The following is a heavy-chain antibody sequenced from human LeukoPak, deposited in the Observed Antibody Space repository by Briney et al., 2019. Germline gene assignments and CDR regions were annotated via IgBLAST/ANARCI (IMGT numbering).Heavy chain of an antibody. V-gene: IGHV1-8*01. D-gene: IGHD3-16*01. CDR2: MNPNSGNT. CDR1: GYTYTSYD. Sequence: GASVTVSCKASGYTYTSYDINWVRRATGQGLEWMGWMNPNSGNTGYAQKFQGRVTMTRDTSISTAYMELSSLRSDDTAVYYCAREFGSFDQWGQGTLVTVSS. J-gene: IGHJ4*02. CDR3: AREFGSFDQ.